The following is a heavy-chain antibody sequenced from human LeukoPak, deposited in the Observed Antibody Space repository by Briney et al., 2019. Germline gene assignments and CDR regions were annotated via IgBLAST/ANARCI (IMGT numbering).Heavy chain of an antibody. CDR2: ISSSSSYI. CDR1: GFTFSSYS. D-gene: IGHD3-22*01. V-gene: IGHV3-21*01. J-gene: IGHJ4*02. CDR3: ARDHHYYDSSPIY. Sequence: PGGSLRLSCAASGFTFSSYSMNWVRQAPGKGLEWVSSISSSSSYIYYADSVKGRFTIPRDNAKNSLYLQMNSLRAEDTAVYYCARDHHYYDSSPIYWGQGTLVTVSS.